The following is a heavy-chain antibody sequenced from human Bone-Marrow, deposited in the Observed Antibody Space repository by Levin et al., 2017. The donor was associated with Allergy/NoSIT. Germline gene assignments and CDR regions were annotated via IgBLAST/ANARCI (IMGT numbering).Heavy chain of an antibody. CDR3: ARGVWGSYRYVWPDY. J-gene: IGHJ4*02. V-gene: IGHV1-18*01. CDR2: ISAYNGNT. CDR1: GYTFTSYG. D-gene: IGHD3-16*02. Sequence: ASVKVSCKASGYTFTSYGISWVRQAPGQGLEWMGWISAYNGNTNYAQKLQGRVTMTTDTSTSTAYMELRSLRSDDTAVYYCARGVWGSYRYVWPDYWGQGTLVTVSS.